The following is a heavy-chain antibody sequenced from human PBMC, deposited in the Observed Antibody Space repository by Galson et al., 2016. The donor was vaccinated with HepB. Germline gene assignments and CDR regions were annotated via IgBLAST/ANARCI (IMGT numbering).Heavy chain of an antibody. J-gene: IGHJ5*02. CDR1: GFAFSSQW. CDR3: VRDHSVVPTTAYNWFDP. V-gene: IGHV3-74*01. CDR2: INSDGTIS. Sequence: SLRLSCAASGFAFSSQWMHWVRQDLGKGLVWVSRINSDGTISNYADSVKGRFTISRDNAKNTLYLQMNSLRAEDTAVYFCVRDHSVVPTTAYNWFDPWGRGTLVTVSS. D-gene: IGHD4-23*01.